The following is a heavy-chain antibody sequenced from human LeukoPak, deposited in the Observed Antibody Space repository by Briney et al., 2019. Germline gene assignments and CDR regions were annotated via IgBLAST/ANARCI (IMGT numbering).Heavy chain of an antibody. CDR1: GGSISSSSYY. CDR2: MDYSGST. J-gene: IGHJ4*02. Sequence: SETLSLTCTVSGGSISSSSYYWGWIRQPPGKGLEWIGSMDYSGSTYCNPSLKSRVTVSVDTSRNQFALKLSSVTAADTAVYYCARAYDNSDYVPYYFDNWGQGTLVTVSS. D-gene: IGHD3-22*01. V-gene: IGHV4-39*01. CDR3: ARAYDNSDYVPYYFDN.